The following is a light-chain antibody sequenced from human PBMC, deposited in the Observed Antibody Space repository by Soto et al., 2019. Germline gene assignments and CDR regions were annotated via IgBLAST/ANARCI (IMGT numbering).Light chain of an antibody. V-gene: IGLV2-14*03. CDR1: PSDIGAYNY. Sequence: QSALTQPASVSGSPGQSITISCSGTPSDIGAYNYVSWYQHLPGTAPKVIIYDVTNRPSGVSSRFSGSTSGTTASLTISGLQAEDEANYYGGSYTISSTLMSFGGGTRLTAL. J-gene: IGLJ2*01. CDR2: DVT. CDR3: GSYTISSTLMS.